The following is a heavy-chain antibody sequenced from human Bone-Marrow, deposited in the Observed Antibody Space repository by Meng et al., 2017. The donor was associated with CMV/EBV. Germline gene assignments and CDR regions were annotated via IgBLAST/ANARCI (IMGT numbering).Heavy chain of an antibody. J-gene: IGHJ4*02. CDR1: GYIFTGYY. Sequence: ASVKVSCKTSGYIFTGYYLFWVRQAPGQGLEWMGWINPKTGGTKYAQNFQGRVALTRDTSTSTAYMDLTRLTSDDTAIYYCARDTPEYSDSSGYPTLAHWGQGTRVTVSS. D-gene: IGHD3-22*01. CDR2: INPKTGGT. CDR3: ARDTPEYSDSSGYPTLAH. V-gene: IGHV1-2*02.